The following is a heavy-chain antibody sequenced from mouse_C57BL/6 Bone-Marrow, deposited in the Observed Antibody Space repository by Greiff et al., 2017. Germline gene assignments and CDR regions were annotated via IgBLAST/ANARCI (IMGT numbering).Heavy chain of an antibody. CDR3: ARRGGGRDWYFDV. J-gene: IGHJ1*03. CDR2: ISSGGSYT. V-gene: IGHV5-6*02. Sequence: DVLLVESGGDLVKPGGSLKLSCAASGFTFSSYGMSWVRQTPDKRLEWVATISSGGSYTYYPDRVKGRFTISRDNAKNTLYLQMSSLKSEDTARYYCARRGGGRDWYFDVWGTGTTVTVSS. CDR1: GFTFSSYG.